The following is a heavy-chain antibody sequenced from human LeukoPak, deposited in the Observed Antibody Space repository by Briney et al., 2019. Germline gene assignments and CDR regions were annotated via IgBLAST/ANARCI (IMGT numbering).Heavy chain of an antibody. V-gene: IGHV4-31*03. CDR3: ARDPFEVCSGGSCYPSGMDV. CDR1: GGSISSGGYY. Sequence: SETLSLTCTVSGGSISSGGYYWSWIRQRPGKGLEWIGYIYYSGSTYYNPSLKSRVTISVDTSKNQFSLKLSSVTAADTAVYYCARDPFEVCSGGSCYPSGMDVWGQGTTVTVSS. J-gene: IGHJ6*02. D-gene: IGHD2-15*01. CDR2: IYYSGST.